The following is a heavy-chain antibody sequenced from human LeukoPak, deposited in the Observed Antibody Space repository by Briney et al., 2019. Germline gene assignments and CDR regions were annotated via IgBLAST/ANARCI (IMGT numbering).Heavy chain of an antibody. D-gene: IGHD1-26*01. CDR3: ARVEWELRY. V-gene: IGHV3-7*01. J-gene: IGHJ4*02. CDR1: GFTFSSYW. CDR2: IRQDGGEK. Sequence: GGSLRLSCAASGFTFSSYWKSWVRQAPGKGLEWVANIRQDGGEKYYVDSVKGRFSISRDNAKSSLYLQMNSLRAEDTAVYYCARVEWELRYWGQGTMVTVSS.